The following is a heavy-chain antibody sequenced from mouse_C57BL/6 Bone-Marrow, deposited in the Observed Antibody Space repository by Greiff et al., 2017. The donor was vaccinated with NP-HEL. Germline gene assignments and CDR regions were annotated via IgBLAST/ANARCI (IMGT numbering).Heavy chain of an antibody. V-gene: IGHV5-17*01. D-gene: IGHD1-2*01. CDR2: LSSGSSTI. CDR3: ARSLRH. Sequence: EVQLQESGGGLVKPGGSLKLSCAASGFTFSDYGLHWVRQAPEKGLEWVAYLSSGSSTIYYADTVKGRFTISRDNAKNTLFLQMTSLRSEDTAMYYCARSLRHWGQGTTLTVSS. J-gene: IGHJ2*01. CDR1: GFTFSDYG.